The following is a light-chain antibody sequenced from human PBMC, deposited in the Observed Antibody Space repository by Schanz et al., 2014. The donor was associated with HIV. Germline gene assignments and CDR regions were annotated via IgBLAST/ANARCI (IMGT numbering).Light chain of an antibody. V-gene: IGKV3-20*01. J-gene: IGKJ1*01. CDR2: GAS. Sequence: EIVLTQSPGTLSLSPGERATLSCRASQSFTSKYLAWYQQKPGQAPRLLIYGASTRATGIPDRFSGSGSGTDFTLTISRLEPEDFAVYYCQQYGSSRWTFGQGTKVLIK. CDR1: QSFTSKY. CDR3: QQYGSSRWT.